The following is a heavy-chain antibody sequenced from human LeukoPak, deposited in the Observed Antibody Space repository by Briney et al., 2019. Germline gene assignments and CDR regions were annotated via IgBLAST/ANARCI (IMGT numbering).Heavy chain of an antibody. V-gene: IGHV1-8*01. CDR1: GYTFTSYD. CDR2: MNPNSGNT. D-gene: IGHD2-15*01. CDR3: ARGECSGGSCYSGY. J-gene: IGHJ4*02. Sequence: ASVKVSCKASGYTFTSYDINWVRQATGQGLEWMGWMNPNSGNTGYAQKFQGRVTMTRNTSISTAYMELSSLRSEDTAVYYCARGECSGGSCYSGYRGQGTLVTVSS.